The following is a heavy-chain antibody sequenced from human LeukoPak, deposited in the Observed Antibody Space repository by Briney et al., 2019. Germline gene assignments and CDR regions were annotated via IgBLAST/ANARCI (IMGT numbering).Heavy chain of an antibody. J-gene: IGHJ3*02. CDR2: IYTSGST. CDR3: ARVADSSGYRHKNDAFDI. V-gene: IGHV4-4*07. CDR1: GGAISSYY. Sequence: SETLSLTGIIFGGAISSYYWSWIRQPAGKGLEWIVRIYTSGSTNYNPSLKSRVTMSVDTSKNQFSLKLSSVAAADTAVYYCARVADSSGYRHKNDAFDIWGQGTMVTVSS. D-gene: IGHD3-22*01.